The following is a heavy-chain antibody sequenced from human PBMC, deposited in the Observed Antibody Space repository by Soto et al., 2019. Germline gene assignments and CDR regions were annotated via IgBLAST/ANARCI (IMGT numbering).Heavy chain of an antibody. CDR2: ISAKKGTT. CDR3: AREILSPDFYFHGMDV. V-gene: IGHV1-18*04. Sequence: QGQLVQSGAEVKKPGASVKVSCKASGYTFTSYGISWVRQAPGQGLEWMGWISAKKGTTKYAQKFQGRVTMTTDTSTSTSYMELMSLRSDDTAVYYCAREILSPDFYFHGMDVWGQGTTVTVSS. D-gene: IGHD2-15*01. J-gene: IGHJ6*02. CDR1: GYTFTSYG.